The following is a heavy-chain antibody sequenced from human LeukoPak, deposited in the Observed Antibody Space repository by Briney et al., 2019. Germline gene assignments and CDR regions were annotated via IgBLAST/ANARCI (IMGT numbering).Heavy chain of an antibody. Sequence: GGSLRLSCIASGFTFDDYAMHWVRQAPGKGLEWVSGISWNSGSIGYADSVKGRFTISRDNAKNSLYLQMSSLRAEDTAVYYCARDGGSSWYFDYWGQGTLVTVSS. CDR3: ARDGGSSWYFDY. CDR1: GFTFDDYA. J-gene: IGHJ4*02. D-gene: IGHD6-13*01. V-gene: IGHV3-9*01. CDR2: ISWNSGSI.